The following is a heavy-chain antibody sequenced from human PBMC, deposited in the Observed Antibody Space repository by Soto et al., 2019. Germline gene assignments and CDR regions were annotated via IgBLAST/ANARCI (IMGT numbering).Heavy chain of an antibody. CDR3: ASLPIVVVAATDEYFQH. CDR1: GGSISSYY. CDR2: IYYSGST. Sequence: SETLSLTCTVSGGSISSYYWSWIRQPPGKGLEWIGYIYYSGSTNYNPSLKSRVTISVDTSKNQFSLKLSSVTAADTAVYYCASLPIVVVAATDEYFQHWGQGTLVTVSS. V-gene: IGHV4-59*01. J-gene: IGHJ1*01. D-gene: IGHD2-15*01.